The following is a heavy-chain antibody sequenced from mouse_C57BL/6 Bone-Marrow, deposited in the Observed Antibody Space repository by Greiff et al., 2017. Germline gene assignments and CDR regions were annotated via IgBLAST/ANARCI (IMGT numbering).Heavy chain of an antibody. V-gene: IGHV5-17*01. CDR1: GFTFSDYG. CDR3: ARPLYYGSGYSYFDC. Sequence: EVQVVQSGGGLVKPGGSLKLSCAASGFTFSDYGMHWVRQAPEKGLEWVAYISTGSSTINYADTVKGLFTISRDNTKNTLFLQMTSLRSEDTAMDYCARPLYYGSGYSYFDCWGKGTTVTVSS. CDR2: ISTGSSTI. D-gene: IGHD1-1*01. J-gene: IGHJ1*03.